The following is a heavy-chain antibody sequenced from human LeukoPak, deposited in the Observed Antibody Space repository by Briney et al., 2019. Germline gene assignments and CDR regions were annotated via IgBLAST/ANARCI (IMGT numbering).Heavy chain of an antibody. D-gene: IGHD1-14*01. CDR3: ARSGDGNWFDP. V-gene: IGHV1-18*04. J-gene: IGHJ5*02. CDR2: TSAYNGAT. CDR1: GYTFSNFG. Sequence: GASVKVSCKCSGYTFSNFGVGWVRQAPGQGLEWMGWTSAYNGATNYAQKVQGRVTMTTDTSTSTAYMELRSLRSDDTAVYYCARSGDGNWFDPWGQGTLVSVSS.